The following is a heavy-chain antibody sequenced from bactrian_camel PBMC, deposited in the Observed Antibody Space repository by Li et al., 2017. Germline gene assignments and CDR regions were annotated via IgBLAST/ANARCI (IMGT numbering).Heavy chain of an antibody. D-gene: IGHD1*01. CDR3: AANLGPGDWVRCEQQTEFEY. CDR2: VHTLSDNT. J-gene: IGHJ4*01. V-gene: IGHV3S54*01. CDR1: GPRNRRYC. Sequence: HVQLVESGGGSAQVGGSLRLSCTASGPRNRRYCMGWFRQDPGKQRERVAAVHTLSDNTYYADSVKARFAISLDIAKNTVFLQMNSLKPEDTAVYYCAANLGPGDWVRCEQQTEFEYWGQGTQVTVSS.